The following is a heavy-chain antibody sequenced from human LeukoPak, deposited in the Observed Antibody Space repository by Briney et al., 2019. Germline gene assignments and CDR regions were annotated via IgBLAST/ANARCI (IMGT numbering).Heavy chain of an antibody. CDR3: AKSNGYGLIDI. J-gene: IGHJ3*02. Sequence: SETLSLTCTVSSGSISTRNYYWGWVRQPPGKALEWIGNNSPSLKSRVTISLDTSRNQFSLKLNSVTAADTAVYYCAKSNGYGLIDIWGQGTMVTVSS. D-gene: IGHD3-22*01. V-gene: IGHV4-39*07. CDR1: SGSISTRNYY.